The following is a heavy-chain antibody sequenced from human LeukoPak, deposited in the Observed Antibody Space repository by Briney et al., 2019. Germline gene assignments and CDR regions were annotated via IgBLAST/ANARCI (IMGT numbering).Heavy chain of an antibody. V-gene: IGHV4-4*07. CDR1: GGSISSYC. CDR3: ARGGYCGGDCYFYY. CDR2: VYSSGST. D-gene: IGHD2-21*02. Sequence: SETLSLTCTVSGGSISSYCWSWIRQPAGKGLEWIGRVYSSGSTNYNPSLKSRVSISVDTSKNQFSLRLSSVTAADTAVYYCARGGYCGGDCYFYYWGQGTLVTVSS. J-gene: IGHJ4*02.